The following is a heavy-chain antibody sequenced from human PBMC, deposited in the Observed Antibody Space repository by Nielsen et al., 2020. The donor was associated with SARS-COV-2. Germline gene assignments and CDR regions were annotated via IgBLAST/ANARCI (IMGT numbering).Heavy chain of an antibody. CDR3: VRCLDDSGDYGRWFDP. Sequence: SETLSLTCTVSGGSISSGDYYWSWIRQPPGKGLEWIGYIYYSGSTYYNPSLKSRVTISVDTSKNQFSLKLSSVTAADTALYYCVRCLDDSGDYGRWFDPWGPGIRVTVSS. CDR2: IYYSGST. V-gene: IGHV4-30-4*01. CDR1: GGSISSGDYY. J-gene: IGHJ5*02. D-gene: IGHD4-17*01.